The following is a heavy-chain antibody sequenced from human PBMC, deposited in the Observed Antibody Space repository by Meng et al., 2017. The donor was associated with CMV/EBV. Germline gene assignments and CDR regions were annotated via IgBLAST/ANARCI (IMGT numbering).Heavy chain of an antibody. CDR3: ARNWRDGHTLDPFNI. V-gene: IGHV1-46*01. J-gene: IGHJ3*02. CDR2: INPSGGST. D-gene: IGHD5-24*01. Sequence: ASVKVSCKASGYTFTGYYMHWVRQAPGQGLEWMGIINPSGGSTSYAQKFQGRVTMTRDTSTSTVYMELSRLSSDDTAVYYCARNWRDGHTLDPFNIWGQGTMVTVSS. CDR1: GYTFTGYY.